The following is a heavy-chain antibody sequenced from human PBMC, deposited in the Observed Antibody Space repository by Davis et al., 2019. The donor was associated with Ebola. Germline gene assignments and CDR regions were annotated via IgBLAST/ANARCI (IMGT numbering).Heavy chain of an antibody. Sequence: GGSLRLSCAASGFTFSSYAMSWVRQAPGKGLEWVSAISGGGGSTYYADSVKGRFTISRDNSRNTLYLQMVSLRAEDTAVYYCAKGTYDSGGSVWGQGALVTVSS. CDR3: AKGTYDSGGSV. CDR2: ISGGGGST. D-gene: IGHD3-22*01. CDR1: GFTFSSYA. V-gene: IGHV3-23*01. J-gene: IGHJ4*02.